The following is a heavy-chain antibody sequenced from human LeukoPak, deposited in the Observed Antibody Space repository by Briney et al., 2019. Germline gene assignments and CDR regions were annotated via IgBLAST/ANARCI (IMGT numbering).Heavy chain of an antibody. CDR2: INHSGST. CDR1: GGSFSGYY. J-gene: IGHJ4*02. V-gene: IGHV4-34*01. Sequence: PSETLSLTCAVYGGSFSGYYWSWIRQPPGKGLEWIGEINHSGSTNYNPPLKSRVTISVDTSKNQFSLKLSSVTAADTAVYYCARKSFGGSYSWGQGTLVTVSS. D-gene: IGHD1-26*01. CDR3: ARKSFGGSYS.